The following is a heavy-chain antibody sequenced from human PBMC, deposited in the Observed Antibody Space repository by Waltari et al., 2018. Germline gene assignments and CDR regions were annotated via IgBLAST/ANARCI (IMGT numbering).Heavy chain of an antibody. Sequence: QVKLVQSGAEVKKPGPSVKVHCKASGSTPTGYYMHWVRQAPGQGLGWKGTIKPNRGGTNQAQKFQGRVTMTRDTSISTAYMEPSRPRTGDTAVDYCARAFKYADYWGQGTLVTVSS. D-gene: IGHD2-2*01. CDR2: IKPNRGGT. J-gene: IGHJ4*02. V-gene: IGHV1-2*02. CDR3: ARAFKYADY. CDR1: GSTPTGYY.